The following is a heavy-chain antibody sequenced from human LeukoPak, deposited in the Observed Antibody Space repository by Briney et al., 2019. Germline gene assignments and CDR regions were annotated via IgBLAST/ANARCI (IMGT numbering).Heavy chain of an antibody. CDR3: ARGVMYCSSTSCRGYFQH. CDR2: IYYSGST. V-gene: IGHV4-59*08. D-gene: IGHD2-2*01. J-gene: IGHJ1*01. CDR1: GGSISSYY. Sequence: SETLSLTCTVSGGSISSYYWSWIRQPPGKGLEWIGYIYYSGSTNYNPSLKSRVTISVDTSKNQFSLKLSSVTAADTAVYYCARGVMYCSSTSCRGYFQHWGQGTLVTVSS.